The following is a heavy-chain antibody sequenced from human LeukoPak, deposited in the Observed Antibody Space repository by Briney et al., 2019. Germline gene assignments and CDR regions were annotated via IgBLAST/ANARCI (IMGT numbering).Heavy chain of an antibody. CDR2: IYYSGST. CDR3: ARGLHDYYDSSGYYSSGDHWFDP. Sequence: SQTLSLTCTVSGGSISSGGYYWSWIRQHPGKGLEWIGYIYYSGSTYYNPSLKSRVTISVDTSKNQLSLKLSSVTAADTAVYYCARGLHDYYDSSGYYSSGDHWFDPWGQGTLVTVSS. V-gene: IGHV4-31*03. D-gene: IGHD3-22*01. CDR1: GGSISSGGYY. J-gene: IGHJ5*02.